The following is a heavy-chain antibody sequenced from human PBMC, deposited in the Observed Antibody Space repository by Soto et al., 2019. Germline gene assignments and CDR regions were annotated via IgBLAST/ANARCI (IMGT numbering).Heavy chain of an antibody. CDR3: ARARTAHVYYYYGMDV. CDR2: ISYDGSNK. D-gene: IGHD1-1*01. Sequence: QVQLVESGGGVVQPGRSLRLSCAASGFTFSSYAMHWVRQAPGKGLEWVAVISYDGSNKYYADSVEGRFTISRDNSKNTLNVQMNSLRTEDTAVYYCARARTAHVYYYYGMDVWGQGTTVTGSS. J-gene: IGHJ6*02. CDR1: GFTFSSYA. V-gene: IGHV3-30-3*01.